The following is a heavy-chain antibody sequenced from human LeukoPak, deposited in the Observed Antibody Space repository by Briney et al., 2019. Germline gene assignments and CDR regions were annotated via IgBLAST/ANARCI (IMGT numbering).Heavy chain of an antibody. CDR3: ARDLYDSSGYYYVNY. Sequence: ASVKVSCKASGYTFTGYYMHWVRQAPGQGLEWMGWINPNSGGTNHAQKFQGRVTMTRDTSISTAYMELSRLRSDDTAVYYCARDLYDSSGYYYVNYWGQGTLVTVSS. D-gene: IGHD3-22*01. J-gene: IGHJ4*02. V-gene: IGHV1-2*02. CDR2: INPNSGGT. CDR1: GYTFTGYY.